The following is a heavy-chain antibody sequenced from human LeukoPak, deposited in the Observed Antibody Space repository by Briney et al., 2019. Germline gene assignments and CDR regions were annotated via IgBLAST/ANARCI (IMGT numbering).Heavy chain of an antibody. CDR1: GYTFTGYY. Sequence: GASVKVSCKASGYTFTGYYMHWVRQAPGQGLEWMGWINPNSGGTNYAQKFQGRVTMTRDTSISTAYMELSRLRSDDTAVYYCARAETTYGGNPGAFDIWGQGTMVTVSS. CDR3: ARAETTYGGNPGAFDI. D-gene: IGHD4-23*01. CDR2: INPNSGGT. V-gene: IGHV1-2*02. J-gene: IGHJ3*02.